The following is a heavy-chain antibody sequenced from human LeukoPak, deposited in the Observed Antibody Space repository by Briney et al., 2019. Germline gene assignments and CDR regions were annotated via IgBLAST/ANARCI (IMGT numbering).Heavy chain of an antibody. V-gene: IGHV4-59*01. CDR3: ARVGYDSSGYYYSFYYYYYMDV. CDR1: GCSISSYY. D-gene: IGHD3-22*01. CDR2: IYYSGST. Sequence: KPSETLSLTCTVSGCSISSYYRSWIRQPPGKVLEGIGYIYYSGSTNYNPSLKSRVTISVDTSKNQFSLKLSSVTAADTAVYYCARVGYDSSGYYYSFYYYYYMDVWGKGTTVTVSS. J-gene: IGHJ6*03.